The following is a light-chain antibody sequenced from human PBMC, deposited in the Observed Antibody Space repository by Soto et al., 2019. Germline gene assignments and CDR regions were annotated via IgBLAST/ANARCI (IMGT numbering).Light chain of an antibody. CDR1: QSIGNW. Sequence: DIQMTQSPSTLSASVGDRVTITCRASQSIGNWLAWYQQQPGKAPKLLIYQASISESGVPSRFSGSGSGTEFTLTISSLQPDDFATYYCQHYNTYSVTFGQGTKVEIK. CDR3: QHYNTYSVT. CDR2: QAS. J-gene: IGKJ1*01. V-gene: IGKV1-5*03.